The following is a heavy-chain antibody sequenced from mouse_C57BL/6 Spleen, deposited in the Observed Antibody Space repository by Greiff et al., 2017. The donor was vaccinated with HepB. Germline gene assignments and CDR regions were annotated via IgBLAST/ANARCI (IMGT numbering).Heavy chain of an antibody. D-gene: IGHD1-1*01. V-gene: IGHV1-4*01. CDR1: GYTFTSYT. J-gene: IGHJ3*01. CDR3: ARGDYYGSSPWFAY. Sequence: LVESGAELARPGASVKMSCKASGYTFTSYTMHWVKQRPGQGLEWIGYINPSSGYTKYNQKFKDKATLTADKSSSTAYMQLSSLTSEDSAVYYCARGDYYGSSPWFAYWGQGTLVTVSA. CDR2: INPSSGYT.